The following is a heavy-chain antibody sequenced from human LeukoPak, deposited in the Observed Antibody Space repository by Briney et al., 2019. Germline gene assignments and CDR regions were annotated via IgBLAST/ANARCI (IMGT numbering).Heavy chain of an antibody. CDR1: GFPFSSYS. CDR2: IGRDGSER. J-gene: IGHJ4*02. D-gene: IGHD3-10*01. V-gene: IGHV3-7*01. Sequence: PGGSLRLSCIASGFPFSSYSMTWVRQAPGKGLEWLANIGRDGSERLYVDSVKGRFTISRDNAKNTLNLQMNSLRAEDTAVYYCARDKKSGESSEIDYWGQGTLVTVSS. CDR3: ARDKKSGESSEIDY.